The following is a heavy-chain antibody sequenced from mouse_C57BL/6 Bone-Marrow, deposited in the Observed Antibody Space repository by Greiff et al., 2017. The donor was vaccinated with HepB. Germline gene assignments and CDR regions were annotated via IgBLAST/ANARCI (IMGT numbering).Heavy chain of an antibody. CDR3: ARGLSTFDY. Sequence: QVQLQQPGAELVKPGASVKLSCKASGYTFTSYGISWVKQRTGQGLEWIGEIYPRSGNTYYNEKFKGKATLTADKSSSTAYMELRSLTSEDSAVYFCARGLSTFDYWGQGTTLTVSS. D-gene: IGHD2-1*01. J-gene: IGHJ2*01. CDR2: IYPRSGNT. CDR1: GYTFTSYG. V-gene: IGHV1-81*01.